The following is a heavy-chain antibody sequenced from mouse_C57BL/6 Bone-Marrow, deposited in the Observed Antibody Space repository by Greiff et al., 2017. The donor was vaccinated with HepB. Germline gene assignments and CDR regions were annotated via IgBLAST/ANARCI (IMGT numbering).Heavy chain of an antibody. CDR2: IYPRSGNT. Sequence: QVQLQQSGAELARPGASVKLSCKASGYTFTSYGISWVKQRTGQGLEWIGEIYPRSGNTYYNEKFKGKATLTADKSSSTAYMELRSLTSEDSAVYFCARRWGTPVVDWYFDVWGTGTTVTVSS. V-gene: IGHV1-81*01. CDR1: GYTFTSYG. CDR3: ARRWGTPVVDWYFDV. D-gene: IGHD1-1*01. J-gene: IGHJ1*03.